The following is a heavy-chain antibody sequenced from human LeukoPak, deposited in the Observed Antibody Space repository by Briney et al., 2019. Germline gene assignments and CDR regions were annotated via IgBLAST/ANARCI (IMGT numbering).Heavy chain of an antibody. Sequence: KPSETLSLTCTVSGGSIGSSSYYWGWIRQPPGKGLEWIGSIYYSGSTNYNPSLKSRVTISVDTSKNQFSLKLSSVTAADTAVYYCARRPAWQWLANFDYWGQGTLVTVSS. CDR1: GGSIGSSSYY. D-gene: IGHD6-19*01. J-gene: IGHJ4*02. CDR3: ARRPAWQWLANFDY. CDR2: IYYSGST. V-gene: IGHV4-39*07.